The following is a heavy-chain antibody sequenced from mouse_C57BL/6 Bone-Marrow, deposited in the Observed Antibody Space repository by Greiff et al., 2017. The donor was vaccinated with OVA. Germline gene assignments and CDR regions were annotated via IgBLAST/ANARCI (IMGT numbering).Heavy chain of an antibody. J-gene: IGHJ3*01. D-gene: IGHD1-1*01. CDR3: ALHYYGSSGAY. CDR2: IHPNSGST. CDR1: GYTFTSYW. V-gene: IGHV1-64*01. Sequence: QVQLQQPGAELVKPGASVKLSCKASGYTFTSYWMHWVKQRPGQGLEWIGMIHPNSGSTNYNEKFKSKATLTVDKSSSTAYMQLSSLTSEDSAVYYCALHYYGSSGAYWGQGTLVTVSA.